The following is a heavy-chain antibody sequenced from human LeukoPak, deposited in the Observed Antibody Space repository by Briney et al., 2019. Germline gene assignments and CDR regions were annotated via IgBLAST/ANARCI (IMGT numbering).Heavy chain of an antibody. J-gene: IGHJ5*02. V-gene: IGHV3-48*04. CDR2: ISSSGGTI. Sequence: PGGSLRLSCAASGFTFSSYSMNWVRQAPGKGLECVSYISSSGGTISYADAVKGRFTISRDNAKNALYLQTNSLRAEDTANYYCARGGNWFDPWGQGTLVTVSS. CDR3: ARGGNWFDP. D-gene: IGHD3-16*01. CDR1: GFTFSSYS.